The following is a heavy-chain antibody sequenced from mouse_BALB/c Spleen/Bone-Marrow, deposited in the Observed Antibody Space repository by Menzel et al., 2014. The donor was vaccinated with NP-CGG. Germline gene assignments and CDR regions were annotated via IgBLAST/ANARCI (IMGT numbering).Heavy chain of an antibody. Sequence: VQLKQSGPELVKPGASVKVSCKASGYAFTSYNMYWVKQSHGKSLGWIGYIDPYNGGTTYNQKFKVKATLTVDKSSSTAYMHLNSLTSEDSAVYYCAREGYFAWFAYWGQGTLVTVSA. CDR1: GYAFTSYN. CDR2: IDPYNGGT. V-gene: IGHV1S135*01. CDR3: AREGYFAWFAY. J-gene: IGHJ3*01.